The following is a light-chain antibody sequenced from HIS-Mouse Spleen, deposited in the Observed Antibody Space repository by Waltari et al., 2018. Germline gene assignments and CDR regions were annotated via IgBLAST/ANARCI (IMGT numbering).Light chain of an antibody. CDR3: CSYAGSSTFLV. CDR2: EGS. CDR1: SSDGGSYHL. V-gene: IGLV2-23*03. Sequence: QSALTQPASVSGSPGQSITISCTGTSSDGGSYHLVSGYQQPPGKAPKLMIYEGSKRPSGVSNRFSGSKSGNTASLTISGLQAEDEADYYCCSYAGSSTFLVFGGGTKLTVL. J-gene: IGLJ2*01.